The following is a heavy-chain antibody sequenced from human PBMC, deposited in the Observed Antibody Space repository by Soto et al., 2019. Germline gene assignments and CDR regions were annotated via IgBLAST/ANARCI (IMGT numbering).Heavy chain of an antibody. CDR1: GYSFSDYA. J-gene: IGHJ4*02. Sequence: QVQLVQSGAEVKKPGASVKVSCKASGYSFSDYAMHWVRQAPGQSLEWMGWSPAGNGKPKYSQKFQDRVSITRDTSATTTYMELSSLESVDTAVYFCASDLLSFGGLIVPPWGYWGQGTLVTVSS. CDR2: SPAGNGKP. V-gene: IGHV1-3*01. CDR3: ASDLLSFGGLIVPPWGY. D-gene: IGHD3-16*02.